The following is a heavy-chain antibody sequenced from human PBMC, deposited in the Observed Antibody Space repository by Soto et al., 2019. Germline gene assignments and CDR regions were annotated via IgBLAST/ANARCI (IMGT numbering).Heavy chain of an antibody. D-gene: IGHD6-19*01. CDR3: ASAGGSSGWYPYYFDY. Sequence: AAVKVSCKASGYTFTSYAMHWVRQAAGQRVEWMGWINAGNCNTKYSQKFQRIVTITRDTSASTAYMELSSLRSEDTAVYYCASAGGSSGWYPYYFDYWGQGTLVTVSS. CDR1: GYTFTSYA. CDR2: INAGNCNT. V-gene: IGHV1-3*01. J-gene: IGHJ4*02.